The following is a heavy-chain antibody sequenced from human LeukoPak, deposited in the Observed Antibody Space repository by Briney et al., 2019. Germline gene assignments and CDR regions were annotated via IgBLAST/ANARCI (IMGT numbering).Heavy chain of an antibody. CDR1: GGSVSSYY. V-gene: IGHV4-59*08. CDR3: ARHVGVGYNQPIFNYYGLDV. CDR2: IYYNGNA. D-gene: IGHD5-24*01. J-gene: IGHJ6*02. Sequence: SETLSLTCTVSGGSVSSYYWSWIRQSPGKGLEWIAYIYYNGNANYNPSLKSRVIISIETSKNQFSLNLSSVTAADTAVYYCARHVGVGYNQPIFNYYGLDVWGPGTTVTVSS.